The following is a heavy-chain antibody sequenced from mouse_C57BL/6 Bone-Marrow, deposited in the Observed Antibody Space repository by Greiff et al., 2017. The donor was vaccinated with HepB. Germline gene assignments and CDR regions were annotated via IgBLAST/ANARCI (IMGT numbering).Heavy chain of an antibody. CDR3: ARRHYGSSYYAMDY. J-gene: IGHJ4*01. CDR1: GYTFTSYW. D-gene: IGHD1-1*01. V-gene: IGHV1-59*01. Sequence: QVQLQQPGAELVRPGTSVKLSCKASGYTFTSYWMHWVKQRPGQGLEWIGVIDPSDSYTNYNQKFKGKATLTVDTSSSTAYMQLSSLTSEDSAVYYCARRHYGSSYYAMDYWGRGTSVTVSS. CDR2: IDPSDSYT.